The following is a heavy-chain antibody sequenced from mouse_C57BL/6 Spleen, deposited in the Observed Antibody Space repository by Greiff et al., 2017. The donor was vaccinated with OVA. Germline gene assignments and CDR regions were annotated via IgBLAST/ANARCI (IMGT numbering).Heavy chain of an antibody. Sequence: QVQLQQSGPGLVQPSQSLSITCTVSGFSLTSYGVHWVRQSPGKGLEWLGVIWSGGSTDYNAAFISRLSISKDNSKSQVFFKMNSLQADDTAIYYCARGGGITTVLDYWGQGTTLTVSS. CDR3: ARGGGITTVLDY. CDR1: GFSLTSYG. J-gene: IGHJ2*01. D-gene: IGHD1-1*01. CDR2: IWSGGST. V-gene: IGHV2-2*01.